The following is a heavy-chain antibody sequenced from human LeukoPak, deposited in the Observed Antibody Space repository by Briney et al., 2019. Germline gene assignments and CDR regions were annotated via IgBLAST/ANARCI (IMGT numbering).Heavy chain of an antibody. CDR2: IYTSGST. D-gene: IGHD6-13*01. Sequence: SETLSLTCTVSGGSISGYYWSWIRQPAGKGLEWIGRIYTSGSTNYNPSLKSRVTISVDKSKNQFSLKLSSVTAADTAVYYCARGYSSSWPLDYWGQGTLVTVSS. V-gene: IGHV4-4*07. CDR3: ARGYSSSWPLDY. CDR1: GGSISGYY. J-gene: IGHJ4*02.